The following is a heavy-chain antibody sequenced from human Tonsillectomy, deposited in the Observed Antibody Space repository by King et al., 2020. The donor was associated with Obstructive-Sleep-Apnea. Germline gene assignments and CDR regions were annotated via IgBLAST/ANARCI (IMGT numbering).Heavy chain of an antibody. J-gene: IGHJ4*02. CDR2: ISGSGGST. Sequence: VQLVESGGGLVQPGGSLRLSCAASGFTFSSYAMSWVRQAPGKGLEWVSAISGSGGSTYYADSVKGRFTISRDNPKNTLYLQMNSLRAEDTAVYYRAKDPGRWLQSGRFDYWGQGTLVTVSS. D-gene: IGHD5-24*01. CDR1: GFTFSSYA. V-gene: IGHV3-23*04. CDR3: AKDPGRWLQSGRFDY.